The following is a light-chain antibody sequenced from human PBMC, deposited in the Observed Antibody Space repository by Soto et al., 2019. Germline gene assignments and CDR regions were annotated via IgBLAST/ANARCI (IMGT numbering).Light chain of an antibody. V-gene: IGLV2-14*03. CDR2: DVS. Sequence: QSALTHPASLSGSPGQSITISCTGTSSDVGGYNYVSWYQQHPDKAPRLMIYDVSNRPSGVSDRFSGSKSGDTASLTISGLQAEDEADYYCTSFTSRHTYVFGTGTKVTVL. CDR1: SSDVGGYNY. CDR3: TSFTSRHTYV. J-gene: IGLJ1*01.